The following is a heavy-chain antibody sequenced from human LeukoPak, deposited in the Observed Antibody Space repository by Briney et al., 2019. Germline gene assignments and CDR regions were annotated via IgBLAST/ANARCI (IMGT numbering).Heavy chain of an antibody. CDR2: IYYNGNT. Sequence: SETLSLTCSVSDGSINSYYWNWIRRPPGKGLEWIGYIYYNGNTNYSPSLRSRVTMSVDTSKNLFSLKVSSVTAADTAVYYCARGRSNYYGMDVWGQGTTVTVSS. CDR1: DGSINSYY. J-gene: IGHJ6*02. CDR3: ARGRSNYYGMDV. V-gene: IGHV4-59*01. D-gene: IGHD1-26*01.